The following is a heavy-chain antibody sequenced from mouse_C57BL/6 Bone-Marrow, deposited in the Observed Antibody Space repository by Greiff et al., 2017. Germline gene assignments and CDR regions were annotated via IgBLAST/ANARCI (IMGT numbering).Heavy chain of an antibody. J-gene: IGHJ3*01. V-gene: IGHV1-82*01. D-gene: IGHD2-4*01. CDR2: IYPGDGDT. CDR3: ARYDYVRFAY. CDR1: GYAFSSSW. Sequence: VQLQQSGPELVKPGASVKISCKASGYAFSSSWMNWVKQRPGKGLEWIGRIYPGDGDTNYNGKFKGKATLTADKSSSTAYMQLSSLTSEDSAVYFCARYDYVRFAYWGQGTLVTVSA.